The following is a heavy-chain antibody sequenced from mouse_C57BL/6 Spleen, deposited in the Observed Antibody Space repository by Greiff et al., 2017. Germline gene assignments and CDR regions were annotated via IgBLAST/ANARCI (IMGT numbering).Heavy chain of an antibody. J-gene: IGHJ2*01. V-gene: IGHV1-50*01. CDR2: IDPSDSYT. Sequence: QVQLQQPGAELVKPGASVKLSCKASGYTFTSYWMQWVKQRPGQGLELIGEIDPSDSYTNYNQKFKGKATFTVDTSSSTAYMQLSSLTSEDSAVDYCARGGYGKRYFDYWGQGTTLTVSS. D-gene: IGHD2-10*02. CDR3: ARGGYGKRYFDY. CDR1: GYTFTSYW.